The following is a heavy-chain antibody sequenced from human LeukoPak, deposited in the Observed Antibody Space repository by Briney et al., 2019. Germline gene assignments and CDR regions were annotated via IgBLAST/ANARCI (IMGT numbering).Heavy chain of an antibody. V-gene: IGHV4-59*11. J-gene: IGHJ3*02. CDR3: ARDGNGDYDDAFDI. Sequence: PSETLSLTCTVSGGPIRSHYWSWIRHPPGKELEWFGYIYYSGITNYNPSLKSRVTISVDTSKNQLSLKVRSVTTADTAVYYCARDGNGDYDDAFDIWGQGTMVTVYS. CDR2: IYYSGIT. D-gene: IGHD4-17*01. CDR1: GGPIRSHY.